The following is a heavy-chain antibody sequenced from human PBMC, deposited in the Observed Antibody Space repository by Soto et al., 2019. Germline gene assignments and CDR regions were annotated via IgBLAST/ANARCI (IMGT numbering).Heavy chain of an antibody. CDR3: ARDYNPYYYDSSDNWFDP. J-gene: IGHJ5*02. V-gene: IGHV1-2*04. D-gene: IGHD3-22*01. CDR1: GYTFTGYY. CDR2: INPNSGGT. Sequence: ASVKVSCKASGYTFTGYYMHWVRQAPGQGLEWMGWINPNSGGTNYAQKFQGWVTMTRDTSISTAYMELSRLRSDDTAVYYCARDYNPYYYDSSDNWFDPWGQGTLVTVSS.